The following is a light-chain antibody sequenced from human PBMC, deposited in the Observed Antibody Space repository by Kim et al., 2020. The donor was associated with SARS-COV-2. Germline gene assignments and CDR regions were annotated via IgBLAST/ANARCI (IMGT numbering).Light chain of an antibody. V-gene: IGLV8-61*01. J-gene: IGLJ3*02. CDR1: TGSVSTSYF. CDR3: VLYMGSGTWV. Sequence: GGPVTLTCGLSTGSVSTSYFPSWYQQTPGQAPRTLIYNTNTRSSGVPDRFSGSILGNKAALAITGAQADDESDYYCVLYMGSGTWVFGGGTQLTVL. CDR2: NTN.